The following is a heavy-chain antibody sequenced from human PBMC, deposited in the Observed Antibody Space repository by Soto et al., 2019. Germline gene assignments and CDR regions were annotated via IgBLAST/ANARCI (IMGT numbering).Heavy chain of an antibody. D-gene: IGHD2-15*01. CDR3: AKDLKNGGISYGMDV. J-gene: IGHJ6*02. CDR2: ISWNSGSI. Sequence: GGSLRLSCAASGFTFDDYAMNWVRQAPGKGLEWVSGISWNSGSIGYADSVKGRFTISRDNAKNSLYLQMNSLRAEDTALYYCAKDLKNGGISYGMDVWGQGTTVTVSS. CDR1: GFTFDDYA. V-gene: IGHV3-9*01.